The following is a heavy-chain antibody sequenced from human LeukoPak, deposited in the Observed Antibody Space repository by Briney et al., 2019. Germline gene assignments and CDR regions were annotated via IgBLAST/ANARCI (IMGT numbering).Heavy chain of an antibody. CDR3: ASARTSSRSWFTFDY. Sequence: SETLSLTCTVSGGSISSSSYYWGWIPQPPGKGLEWIGSIYYSGSTYYNPSLKSRVTISVDTSKNQLSLKLSSVTAADTAVYYCASARTSSRSWFTFDYWGQGILVTVSS. J-gene: IGHJ4*02. V-gene: IGHV4-39*01. CDR2: IYYSGST. D-gene: IGHD6-13*01. CDR1: GGSISSSSYY.